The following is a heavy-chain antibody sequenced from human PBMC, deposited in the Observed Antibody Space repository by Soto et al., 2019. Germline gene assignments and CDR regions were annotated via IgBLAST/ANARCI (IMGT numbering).Heavy chain of an antibody. CDR2: INSDGSTT. V-gene: IGHV3-74*01. J-gene: IGHJ4*02. Sequence: GGSLRLSCAASGFTFSNHWMHWVRQAPGKGLEWVSRINSDGSTTTYADSVKGRFTIFRHNAKNTLYLQLNSLRAEDTALYYCARGYSSGPDYWGQGTLVTVS. D-gene: IGHD6-19*01. CDR1: GFTFSNHW. CDR3: ARGYSSGPDY.